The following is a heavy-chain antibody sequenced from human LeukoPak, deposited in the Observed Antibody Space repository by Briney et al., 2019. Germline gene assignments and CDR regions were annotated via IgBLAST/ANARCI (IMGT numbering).Heavy chain of an antibody. CDR3: ARVDLNSTLFDP. D-gene: IGHD4-23*01. J-gene: IGHJ5*02. CDR1: GGSISSYY. Sequence: SETLSLTCTVSGGSISSYYWSWVRQPPGKGLEWIGYIYYSGTTNYNPSLKSRVTISVDTSKNQFSLKLSSVTAADTAIYYCARVDLNSTLFDPWGQGTLVTVSS. V-gene: IGHV4-59*01. CDR2: IYYSGTT.